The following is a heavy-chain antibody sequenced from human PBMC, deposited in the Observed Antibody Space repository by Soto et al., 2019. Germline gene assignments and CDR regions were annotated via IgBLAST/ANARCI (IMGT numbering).Heavy chain of an antibody. J-gene: IGHJ6*02. CDR3: ARFSGSYYYAMDV. D-gene: IGHD6-19*01. Sequence: SETLSLTCAVYGGSFSGYYWSWIRQPPGKGLEWIGEINHSGVTNYKPSLNRRVTISVDTSKNQFSLQLKSVTAADTALYYCARFSGSYYYAMDVWGQGSTVTVSS. CDR1: GGSFSGYY. V-gene: IGHV4-34*01. CDR2: INHSGVT.